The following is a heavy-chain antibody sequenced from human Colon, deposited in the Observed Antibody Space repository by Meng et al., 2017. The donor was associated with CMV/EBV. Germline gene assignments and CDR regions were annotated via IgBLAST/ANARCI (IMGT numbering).Heavy chain of an antibody. CDR1: GFTFSSYE. CDR3: ARDDIAGIAAADTFDY. Sequence: GGSLRLSCAASGFTFSSYEMNWVRQAPGKGLEWVSYISSSGSTIYYADSVKGRFTISRDNAKNSLYLQMNSLRAEDTAVYYCARDDIAGIAAADTFDYWGQGTLVTVSS. J-gene: IGHJ4*02. D-gene: IGHD6-13*01. CDR2: ISSSGSTI. V-gene: IGHV3-48*03.